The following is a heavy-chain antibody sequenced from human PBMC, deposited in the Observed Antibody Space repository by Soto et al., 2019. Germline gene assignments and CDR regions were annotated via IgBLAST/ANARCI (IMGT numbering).Heavy chain of an antibody. CDR2: IWYDGSNK. V-gene: IGHV3-33*01. Sequence: GSLRLSCAASGFTFSSYGMHWVRQAPGKGLEWVAVIWYDGSNKYYADSVKGRFTISRDNSKNTLYLQMNSLRAEDTAVCHCARDRHGMDVWGQGTTVTVSS. CDR3: ARDRHGMDV. J-gene: IGHJ6*02. CDR1: GFTFSSYG.